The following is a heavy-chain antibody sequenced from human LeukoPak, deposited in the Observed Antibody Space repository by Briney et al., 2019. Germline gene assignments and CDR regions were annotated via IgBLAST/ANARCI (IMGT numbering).Heavy chain of an antibody. Sequence: SVKVSCTASGGTFSSYAISWVRQAPGQGLEWMGGIIPIFGTANYAQKFQGRVTITADESTSTAYMELSSLRSEDTAVYYCARGHWVGDSSGYYFQVLDYWGQGTLVTASS. D-gene: IGHD3-22*01. J-gene: IGHJ4*02. V-gene: IGHV1-69*13. CDR3: ARGHWVGDSSGYYFQVLDY. CDR1: GGTFSSYA. CDR2: IIPIFGTA.